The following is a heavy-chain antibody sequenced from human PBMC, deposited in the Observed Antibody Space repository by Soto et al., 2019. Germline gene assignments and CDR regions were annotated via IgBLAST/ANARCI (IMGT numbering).Heavy chain of an antibody. CDR1: GFTFTSYD. V-gene: IGHV1-8*01. J-gene: IGHJ4*02. CDR3: ARGRFSSSWYY. Sequence: VQLVESGGGLVQPGGSLRLSCAGSGFTFTSYDINWVRQATGQGLEWMGWMNPNSGNTGYAQKFQGRVTMTRSTSISTAYMELSSLRSEDSAVYYCARGRFSSSWYYWGQGTLVPVSS. CDR2: MNPNSGNT. D-gene: IGHD6-13*01.